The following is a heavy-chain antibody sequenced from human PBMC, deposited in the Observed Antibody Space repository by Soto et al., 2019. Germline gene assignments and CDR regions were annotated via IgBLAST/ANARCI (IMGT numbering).Heavy chain of an antibody. Sequence: QVQLQQWGAGLLKPSETLSLTCAVYGGSFSGYYWSWIRQPPGKGLEWIGEINHSGSTNYNPSLKSRVTISVDTSKNQFSLKLSSVTAADTAVYYCASRISPYGMDGWGQGTTVTVSS. V-gene: IGHV4-34*01. CDR1: GGSFSGYY. J-gene: IGHJ6*02. D-gene: IGHD2-15*01. CDR3: ASRISPYGMDG. CDR2: INHSGST.